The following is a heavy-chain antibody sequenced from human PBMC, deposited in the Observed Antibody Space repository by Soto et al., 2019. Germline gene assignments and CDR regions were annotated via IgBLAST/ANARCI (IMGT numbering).Heavy chain of an antibody. J-gene: IGHJ5*02. D-gene: IGHD3-22*01. CDR3: ARDFVVIKVGNWFDP. CDR1: GFTFSSYA. Sequence: EVQLLESGGGLVQPGGSLRLSCAASGFTFSSYAMSWVRQAPGKGLEWVSAISGSGGSTYYADSVKGRFTISRDNSKNTLYLQMISLRAEDTAVYYCARDFVVIKVGNWFDPWDQGTLVTVSS. V-gene: IGHV3-23*01. CDR2: ISGSGGST.